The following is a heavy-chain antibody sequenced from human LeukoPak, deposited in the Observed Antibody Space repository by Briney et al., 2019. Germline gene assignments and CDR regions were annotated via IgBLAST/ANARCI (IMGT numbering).Heavy chain of an antibody. CDR2: INSDGSRT. D-gene: IGHD3-16*01. CDR3: VRESSVWVGPGIGRPLDV. CDR1: KFSFSSYW. J-gene: IGHJ6*04. Sequence: GGSLRLSCAASKFSFSSYWMHWVRQAPGKGLVWVSRINSDGSRTNYADSVKGRFTISRDNAENSLYLQMNSLRAEDTAVYYCVRESSVWVGPGIGRPLDVWGKGTAVTVSS. V-gene: IGHV3-74*01.